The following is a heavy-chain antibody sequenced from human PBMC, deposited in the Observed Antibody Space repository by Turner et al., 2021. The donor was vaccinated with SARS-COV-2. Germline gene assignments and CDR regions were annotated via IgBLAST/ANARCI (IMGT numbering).Heavy chain of an antibody. CDR3: VRDWDVRTIRYSGLGS. J-gene: IGHJ5*01. D-gene: IGHD2-15*01. CDR1: GFTFSTYV. V-gene: IGHV3-33*01. CDR2: IWYDGSIM. Sequence: VQLVSSWGGVVQAGGSLRLACAASGFTFSTYVMRCVRQARGKVLEWEVVIWYDGSIMFYADAVKGRFTIYRDNSENTLFLQINSLRAEDMALYYCVRDWDVRTIRYSGLGSWGQGTQVTVSS.